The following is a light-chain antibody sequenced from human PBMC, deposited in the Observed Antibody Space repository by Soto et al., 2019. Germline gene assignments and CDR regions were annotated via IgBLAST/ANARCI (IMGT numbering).Light chain of an antibody. J-gene: IGKJ5*01. Sequence: ELVMTKSPATLSVSPGERATLSCRASQSVSSNLAWYQQKPGQAPRLLIYGASTRATGIPARFIGSWSGTECTLTISSLQSEDVAVYYCQQYYDWPITLGQGTRLEIK. CDR2: GAS. V-gene: IGKV3-15*01. CDR3: QQYYDWPIT. CDR1: QSVSSN.